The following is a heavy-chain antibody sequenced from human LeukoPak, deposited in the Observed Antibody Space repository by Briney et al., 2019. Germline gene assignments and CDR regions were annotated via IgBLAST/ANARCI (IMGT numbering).Heavy chain of an antibody. D-gene: IGHD4-23*01. CDR2: IDYSGSA. J-gene: IGHJ4*02. CDR1: GGSISSYY. CDR3: ARDAWNGNSPLDY. Sequence: SETLSLTCTVSGGSISSYYWSWIRQSPGKGLEWIGYIDYSGSAYYNPSLKSRVTISVDTAKNQFSLKLSSVTAADTAVYYCARDAWNGNSPLDYWGQGTLVTVSS. V-gene: IGHV4-59*12.